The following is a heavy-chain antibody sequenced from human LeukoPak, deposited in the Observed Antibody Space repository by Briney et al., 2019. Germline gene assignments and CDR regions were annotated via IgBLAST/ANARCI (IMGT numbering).Heavy chain of an antibody. D-gene: IGHD6-13*01. CDR1: GGSISSGTYY. J-gene: IGHJ4*02. CDR3: ARAERQQPHY. Sequence: SETLSLTCTVSGGSISSGTYYWNWIRQPAGKGLEWIGRIYTSGRTNYNPSLKSRVTISVDTSKNQFSLNLTSVTAADTAVYYCARAERQQPHYWGQGTLVTVSS. V-gene: IGHV4-61*02. CDR2: IYTSGRT.